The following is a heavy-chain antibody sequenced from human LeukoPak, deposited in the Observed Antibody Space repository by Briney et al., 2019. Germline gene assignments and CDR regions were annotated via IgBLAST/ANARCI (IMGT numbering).Heavy chain of an antibody. CDR3: AGDLTMVRGVIITYFDY. J-gene: IGHJ4*02. Sequence: GGSLRLSCAASGFTFSSYAMSWVRQAPGKGLEWVSAIGGSGGSTYYADSVKGRFTISRDNSKNTLYLQMNSLRAEDTAVYYCAGDLTMVRGVIITYFDYWGQGTLVTVSS. D-gene: IGHD3-10*01. CDR1: GFTFSSYA. CDR2: IGGSGGST. V-gene: IGHV3-23*01.